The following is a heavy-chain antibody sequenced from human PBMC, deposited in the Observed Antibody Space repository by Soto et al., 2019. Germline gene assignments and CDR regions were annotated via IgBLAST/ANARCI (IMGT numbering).Heavy chain of an antibody. CDR3: AREVGYSSSWSNYFDY. J-gene: IGHJ4*02. CDR1: GDSVSSNSAA. CDR2: TYYRSKWYN. Sequence: SQTLSLTCAISGDSVSSNSAAWNWIRQSPSRGLEWLGRTYYRSKWYNDYAVSVKSRITINPDTSKNQFSLQLNSVTPEDTAVHYCAREVGYSSSWSNYFDYWGQGTMVTVYS. V-gene: IGHV6-1*01. D-gene: IGHD6-13*01.